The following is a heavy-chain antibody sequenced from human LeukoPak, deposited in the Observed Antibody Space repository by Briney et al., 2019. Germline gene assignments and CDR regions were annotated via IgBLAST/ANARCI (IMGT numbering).Heavy chain of an antibody. CDR2: ISAYNGNT. CDR3: ARGRWELLHYYYYMDV. D-gene: IGHD1-26*01. Sequence: GASVKVSCKASGYTFTSYGISWVRQAPGQGLEWMGWISAYNGNTNYAQKLQGRVTMTTDTSTSTAYMELRSLRSDDTAVYYCARGRWELLHYYYYMDVWGKGTTVTVSS. V-gene: IGHV1-18*01. CDR1: GYTFTSYG. J-gene: IGHJ6*03.